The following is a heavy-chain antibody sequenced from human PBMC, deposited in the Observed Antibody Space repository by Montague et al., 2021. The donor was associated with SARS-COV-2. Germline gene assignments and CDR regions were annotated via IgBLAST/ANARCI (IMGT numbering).Heavy chain of an antibody. CDR3: ARDSYDVVASYHPRAFDI. CDR2: ISGSDNKK. J-gene: IGHJ3*02. V-gene: IGHV3-48*03. D-gene: IGHD3-10*02. CDR1: GFTFSNYE. Sequence: SLRLSCAASGFTFSNYEMDWVRQGPGKGLEWVAFISGSDNKKYYADSVEGRFTISRDNAKNTLYLQMNSLRAEDTAVYYCARDSYDVVASYHPRAFDIWGQGTRVTVSS.